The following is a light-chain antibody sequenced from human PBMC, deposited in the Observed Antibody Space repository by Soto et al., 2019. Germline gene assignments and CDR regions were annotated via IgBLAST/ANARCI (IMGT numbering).Light chain of an antibody. CDR1: QSIRSL. V-gene: IGKV3-15*01. CDR3: QQYNNWPPYT. CDR2: GAS. Sequence: EVVMTQSPATLSVSPGERATLSCRAAQSIRSLLAWYQHKPGQAPRLLIYGASTRATAIPARFTGSGSGTEFTLTISSLQSEDFAVYYCQQYNNWPPYTFGQGTKLEIK. J-gene: IGKJ2*01.